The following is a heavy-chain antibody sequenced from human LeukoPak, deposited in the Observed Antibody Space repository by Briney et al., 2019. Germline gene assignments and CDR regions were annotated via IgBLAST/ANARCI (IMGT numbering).Heavy chain of an antibody. D-gene: IGHD3-3*01. CDR3: ARDRPIFWSGYDPRRGWFDP. J-gene: IGHJ5*02. V-gene: IGHV4-4*07. CDR1: GGSISSYY. Sequence: SETLSLTCTVSGGSISSYYWSWIRQPAGKGLEWIGRIYTSGSTNYNPSLKSRVTMSVDTSKNQFSLRLSSVTAADTAVYYCARDRPIFWSGYDPRRGWFDPWGQGTLVTVSS. CDR2: IYTSGST.